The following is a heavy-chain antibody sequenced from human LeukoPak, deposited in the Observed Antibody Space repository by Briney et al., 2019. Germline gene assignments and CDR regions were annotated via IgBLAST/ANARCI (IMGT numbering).Heavy chain of an antibody. CDR1: GFTVSSNS. CDR2: IYRGGTT. CDR3: ARNGFDSSTDAFDI. J-gene: IGHJ3*02. Sequence: GGSLRLSCAASGFTVSSNSMSWVRQAPGKGLEWVSVIYRGGTTYYAASVKGRFTISRDNSKSTLYLQMNSLSAEDTAVYYCARNGFDSSTDAFDIWGQGTVVTVSS. V-gene: IGHV3-66*01. D-gene: IGHD3-22*01.